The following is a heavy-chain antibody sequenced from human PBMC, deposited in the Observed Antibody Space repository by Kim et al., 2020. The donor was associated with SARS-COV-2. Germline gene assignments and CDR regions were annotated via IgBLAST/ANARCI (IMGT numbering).Heavy chain of an antibody. D-gene: IGHD3-9*01. CDR2: IYYSGST. CDR1: GGSISSGGYY. Sequence: SETLSLTCTVSGGSISSGGYYWSWIRQHPGKGLEWIGYIYYSGSTYYNPSLKSRVTISVDTSKNQFSLKLSSVTAADTAVYYCARGGLLRYFDWSYETYTRSYFDYWGQGTLVTVSS. V-gene: IGHV4-31*03. CDR3: ARGGLLRYFDWSYETYTRSYFDY. J-gene: IGHJ4*02.